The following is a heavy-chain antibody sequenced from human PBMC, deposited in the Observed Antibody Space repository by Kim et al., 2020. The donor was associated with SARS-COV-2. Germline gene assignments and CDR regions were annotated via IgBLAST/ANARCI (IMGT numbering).Heavy chain of an antibody. CDR2: IKQDGSEK. Sequence: GGSLRLSCAASRFTFSYYWMSWVRQAPGKGLEWVANIKQDGSEKFYVDSVRGRFTVSRDNAKNSLYLQMSSLRAEDTAVYYCARAPYLDSSGYYYAFDIWGQGTMVTVSS. V-gene: IGHV3-7*03. CDR3: ARAPYLDSSGYYYAFDI. J-gene: IGHJ3*02. CDR1: RFTFSYYW. D-gene: IGHD3-22*01.